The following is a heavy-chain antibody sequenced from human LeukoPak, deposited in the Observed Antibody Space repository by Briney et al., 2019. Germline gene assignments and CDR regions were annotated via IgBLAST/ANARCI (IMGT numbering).Heavy chain of an antibody. J-gene: IGHJ4*02. V-gene: IGHV4-34*01. Sequence: GSLRLSCAASGFTFSTYAMGWVRQAPGKGLEWIGEINHSGSTNYNPSLKSRVTISVDTSKNQFSLKLSSVTAADTAVYYCARGYDSSGYYYDFDYWGQGTLVTVSS. CDR1: GFTFSTYA. CDR3: ARGYDSSGYYYDFDY. CDR2: INHSGST. D-gene: IGHD3-22*01.